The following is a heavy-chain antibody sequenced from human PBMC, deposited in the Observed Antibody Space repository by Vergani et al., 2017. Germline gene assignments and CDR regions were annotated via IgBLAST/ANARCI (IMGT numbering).Heavy chain of an antibody. CDR3: ATDPLYSSGWYDY. V-gene: IGHV1-69*18. D-gene: IGHD6-19*01. CDR1: GGTFSRYS. CDR2: FNPIYATT. Sequence: QVRLVQSGAEVKKPGSSVKVSCKASGGTFSRYSISWVRQAPGQGLEWMGNFNPIYATTDYAQKFQGRVTITADESTNTAYLELNSLRSEDTALYFCATDPLYSSGWYDYWGQGTLVTVSS. J-gene: IGHJ4*02.